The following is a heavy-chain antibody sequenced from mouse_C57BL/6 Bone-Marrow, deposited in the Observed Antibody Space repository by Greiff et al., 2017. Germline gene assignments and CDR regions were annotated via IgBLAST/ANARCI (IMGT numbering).Heavy chain of an antibody. CDR2: IYPSDSET. CDR3: ARIYDGYFYYAMDY. Sequence: VQLQQPGAELVRPGSSVKLSCKASGYTFTSYWMDWVKQRPGQGLEWIGNIYPSDSETHYNQKFKDKATLTVDKSSSTDYMQLSSLTSEDSAVYYCARIYDGYFYYAMDYWGQGTSVTVSS. V-gene: IGHV1-61*01. J-gene: IGHJ4*01. CDR1: GYTFTSYW. D-gene: IGHD2-3*01.